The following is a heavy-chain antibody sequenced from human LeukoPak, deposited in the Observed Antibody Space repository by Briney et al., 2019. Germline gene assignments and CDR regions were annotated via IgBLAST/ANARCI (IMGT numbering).Heavy chain of an antibody. CDR1: GYIFSIYG. J-gene: IGHJ4*02. Sequence: ASVKVSCKAAGYIFSIYGITWVRQAPGQGLEWMGWTSAYNGDTHYAQKFQGRVTMTTDTSTNTAYIELRSLTSDDTAVYYCARDPYRSRMSAFDHWGQGTLVTVSS. CDR3: ARDPYRSRMSAFDH. D-gene: IGHD6-13*01. V-gene: IGHV1-18*01. CDR2: TSAYNGDT.